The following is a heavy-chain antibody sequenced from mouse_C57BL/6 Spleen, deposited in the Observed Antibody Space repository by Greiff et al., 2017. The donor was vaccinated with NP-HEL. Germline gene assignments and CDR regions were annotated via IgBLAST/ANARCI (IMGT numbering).Heavy chain of an antibody. CDR1: GYTFTSYW. Sequence: QVQLQQPGAELVKPGASVKLSCKASGYTFTSYWMHWVKQRPGQGLEWIRMIHPNSDNTNYHENFRSKATLTVDKSSSTAYMQLSSLTSEDSAVDYCARSLYGNYLDYWGQGTTLTVSS. V-gene: IGHV1-64*01. CDR3: ARSLYGNYLDY. CDR2: IHPNSDNT. J-gene: IGHJ2*01. D-gene: IGHD2-1*01.